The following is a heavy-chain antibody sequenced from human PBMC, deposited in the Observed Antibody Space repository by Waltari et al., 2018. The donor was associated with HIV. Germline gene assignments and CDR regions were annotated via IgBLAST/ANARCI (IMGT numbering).Heavy chain of an antibody. CDR3: ARARGDIVVVVAANPWIYFDY. Sequence: EVQLVESGGGLVQPGGSLRLSCAASGFTVSSNYMSWVRQAPGKGLEWVSVIYSGGSTYYADSVKGRFTISRDNSKNTLYLQMNSLRAEDTAVYYCARARGDIVVVVAANPWIYFDYWGQGTLVTVSS. J-gene: IGHJ4*02. CDR2: IYSGGST. D-gene: IGHD2-15*01. V-gene: IGHV3-66*02. CDR1: GFTVSSNY.